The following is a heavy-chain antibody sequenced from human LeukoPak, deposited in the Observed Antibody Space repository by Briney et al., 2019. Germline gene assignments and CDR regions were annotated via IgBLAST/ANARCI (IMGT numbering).Heavy chain of an antibody. CDR1: GFTFSSYG. CDR2: IDGSDDST. CDR3: AKVTAAAGIYPFDY. J-gene: IGHJ4*02. D-gene: IGHD6-13*01. V-gene: IGHV3-23*01. Sequence: GGSLRLSCAASGFTFSSYGMSWVRQAPGKGLEWVSTIDGSDDSTYYADSVKGRFTISRDNSKNTLYLQMTSLRAEDTALYYCAKVTAAAGIYPFDYWGQGTLVTVSS.